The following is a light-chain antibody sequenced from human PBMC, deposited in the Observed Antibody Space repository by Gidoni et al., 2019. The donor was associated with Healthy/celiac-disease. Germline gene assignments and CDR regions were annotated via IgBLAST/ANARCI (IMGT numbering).Light chain of an antibody. CDR2: AAS. J-gene: IGKJ4*01. CDR1: QSISSY. V-gene: IGKV1-39*01. CDR3: QHSYSTPHT. Sequence: DIQMTQSPSSLSASVGARVTITCRASQSISSYLNWYQQKPGKAPKLLIYAASSLQSGVPSRFSGSGSGTDFTLTISSLQPEDFASYYCQHSYSTPHTFGGGTKVEIK.